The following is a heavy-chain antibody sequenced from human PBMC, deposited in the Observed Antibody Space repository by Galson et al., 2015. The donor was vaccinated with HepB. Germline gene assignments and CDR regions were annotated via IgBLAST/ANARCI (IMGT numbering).Heavy chain of an antibody. CDR1: GDSFSDYY. J-gene: IGHJ4*02. V-gene: IGHV4-34*01. CDR2: IRHSGST. Sequence: LSLTCAVFGDSFSDYYWNWIRQPPGKGLEWIGEIRHSGSTNYNPSLKSRVTISVDTSKNQFSLRLTSVTAADTAVYYCAIKAVVTGTTYYFDYWGQGTLVTVSS. CDR3: AIKAVVTGTTYYFDY. D-gene: IGHD1-20*01.